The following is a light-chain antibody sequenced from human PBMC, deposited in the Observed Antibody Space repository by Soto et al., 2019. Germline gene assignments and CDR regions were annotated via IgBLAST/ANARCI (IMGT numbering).Light chain of an antibody. V-gene: IGKV1-39*01. CDR3: QQSYSIQFT. CDR1: QSISSY. CDR2: AAS. J-gene: IGKJ2*01. Sequence: DIQMTQSPSSLSASVGDRVTITCRASQSISSYLNWYQQKPRKAPELLIYAASSLQSGVPSRFSGSGSGTDFTLTISSLQPEDFATYYGQQSYSIQFTFGQGTSLEIK.